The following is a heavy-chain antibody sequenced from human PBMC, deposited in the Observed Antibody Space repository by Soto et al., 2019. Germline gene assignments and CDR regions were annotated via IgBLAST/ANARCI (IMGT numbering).Heavy chain of an antibody. CDR1: GGSFSGYY. CDR2: INHSGST. Sequence: QVQLQQWGAGLLKPSETLSLTCAVYGGSFSGYYWSWIRQPPGKGLEWIGEINHSGSTNYNPSLKSRVTISVDTSKNQFSLKLSSVTAADTAVYYCARAPYSSGVRNAFDIWGQGTMVTVSS. CDR3: ARAPYSSGVRNAFDI. D-gene: IGHD6-25*01. J-gene: IGHJ3*02. V-gene: IGHV4-34*01.